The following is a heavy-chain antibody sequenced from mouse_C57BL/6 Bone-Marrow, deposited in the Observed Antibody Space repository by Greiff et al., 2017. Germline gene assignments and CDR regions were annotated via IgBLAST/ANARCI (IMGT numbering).Heavy chain of an antibody. Sequence: VQLKESGPGLVQPSQSLSITCTVSGFSLTSYGVHWVRQPPGQGLEWLGVIWSGGSTDYNAAFISRLSISKDNSKSQVFFKMNSLQADDTAIYYCAKRDDYDGYAMDYWGQGTSVTVSS. CDR3: AKRDDYDGYAMDY. V-gene: IGHV2-4*01. CDR1: GFSLTSYG. D-gene: IGHD2-4*01. J-gene: IGHJ4*01. CDR2: IWSGGST.